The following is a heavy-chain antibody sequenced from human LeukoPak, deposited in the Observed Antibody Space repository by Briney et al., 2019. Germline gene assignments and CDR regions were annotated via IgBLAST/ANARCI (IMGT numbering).Heavy chain of an antibody. V-gene: IGHV3-21*01. D-gene: IGHD2-2*01. J-gene: IGHJ5*02. Sequence: PGGSLRLSCAASGFSFSSYSFNWVRQAPGKGLEWVSSISTTSYYIYYADSVKGRFTISRDNAKNTLYLQMNSLRAEDTAVYYCARSRSSTSCSRRFDPWGQGTLVTVSS. CDR1: GFSFSSYS. CDR2: ISTTSYYI. CDR3: ARSRSSTSCSRRFDP.